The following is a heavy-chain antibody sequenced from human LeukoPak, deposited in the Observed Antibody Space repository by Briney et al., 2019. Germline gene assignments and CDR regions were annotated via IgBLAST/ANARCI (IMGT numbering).Heavy chain of an antibody. D-gene: IGHD3-9*01. CDR2: INHSGST. V-gene: IGHV4-34*01. CDR3: ARDFVDYDILTGYHYNWFDP. Sequence: SETLSLTCAVYGGSFSGYYWSWIRQPPGKGLEWIGEINHSGSTNYNPSLKSRVTISVDTSKNQFSLKLSSVTAADTAVYYCARDFVDYDILTGYHYNWFDPWGQGTLVTVSS. CDR1: GGSFSGYY. J-gene: IGHJ5*02.